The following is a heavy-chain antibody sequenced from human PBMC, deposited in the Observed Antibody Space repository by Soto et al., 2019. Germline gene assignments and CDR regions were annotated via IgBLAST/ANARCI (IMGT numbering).Heavy chain of an antibody. CDR2: INAGNGNT. Sequence: QVQLVQSGAEVKKPGASVKVSCKASGYTFTSYAMHWVRQAPGQRLEWMGWINAGNGNTKYSQKFQGRVTITRDTSASTAYMELSSLRSEDTAVYYRARLDLKSGWYGVLSYWGQGTLVTVSS. V-gene: IGHV1-3*01. CDR3: ARLDLKSGWYGVLSY. J-gene: IGHJ4*02. CDR1: GYTFTSYA. D-gene: IGHD6-19*01.